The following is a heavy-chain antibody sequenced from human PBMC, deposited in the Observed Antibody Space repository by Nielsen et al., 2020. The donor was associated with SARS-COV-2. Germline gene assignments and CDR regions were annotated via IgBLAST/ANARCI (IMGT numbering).Heavy chain of an antibody. Sequence: GESLKISCAASGFTFSNFAMNWVRQAPGKGLEWVSTIGVSGGGTYYADSLKGRFTISRENSKNTLYLQMNSLGADDTAIYYCTRRVAGGTMDVWGQGTTVTVSS. CDR1: GFTFSNFA. CDR3: TRRVAGGTMDV. CDR2: IGVSGGGT. D-gene: IGHD6-19*01. V-gene: IGHV3-23*01. J-gene: IGHJ6*02.